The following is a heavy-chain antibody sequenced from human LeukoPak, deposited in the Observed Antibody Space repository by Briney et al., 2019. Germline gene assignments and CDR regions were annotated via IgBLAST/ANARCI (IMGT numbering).Heavy chain of an antibody. CDR2: INWNGGST. J-gene: IGHJ6*03. Sequence: PGGSLRLSCAASGFTFDDYGMSWVRQAPGKGLEWVSVINWNGGSTGYADSVKGRFTISRDNAKNALYLQMNSLRAEDTAVYYCARVAETPGTTMTTYYYYMDVWGKGTTVTISS. D-gene: IGHD4-17*01. V-gene: IGHV3-20*04. CDR3: ARVAETPGTTMTTYYYYMDV. CDR1: GFTFDDYG.